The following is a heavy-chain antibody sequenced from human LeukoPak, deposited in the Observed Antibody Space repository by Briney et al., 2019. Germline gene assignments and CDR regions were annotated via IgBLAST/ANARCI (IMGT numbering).Heavy chain of an antibody. Sequence: SETLSLTCAVYGGSFSGYYWSWIRQPPGKGLEWIGEINHSGSTNYNPSLKSRVTISVDTSKNQFSLKLSSVTAPDTAVYYCARVTYDILTGYYPTIDYWGQGTLVTVSS. V-gene: IGHV4-34*01. CDR3: ARVTYDILTGYYPTIDY. CDR1: GGSFSGYY. CDR2: INHSGST. D-gene: IGHD3-9*01. J-gene: IGHJ4*02.